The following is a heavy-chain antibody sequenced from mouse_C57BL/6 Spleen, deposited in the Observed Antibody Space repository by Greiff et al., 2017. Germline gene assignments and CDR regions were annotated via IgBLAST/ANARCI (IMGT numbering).Heavy chain of an antibody. V-gene: IGHV3-6*01. CDR2: ISYDGSN. CDR3: ARGVMDYFDY. Sequence: EVHLVESGPGLVKPSQSLSLTCSVTGYSITSGYYWNWIRQFPGNKLEWMGYISYDGSNNYNPSLKNRISITRETSKNQFFLKLNSVTTEDTATYYCARGVMDYFDYWGQGTTLTVSS. CDR1: GYSITSGYY. D-gene: IGHD1-1*02. J-gene: IGHJ2*01.